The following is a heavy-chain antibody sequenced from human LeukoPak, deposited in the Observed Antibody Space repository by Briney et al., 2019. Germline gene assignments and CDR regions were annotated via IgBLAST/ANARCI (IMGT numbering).Heavy chain of an antibody. J-gene: IGHJ4*02. V-gene: IGHV1-2*02. CDR3: ARGPMSTFGGVIVPREYYFDY. Sequence: ASVKVSCKASGYTFTGYYMHWVRQAPGQGLEWMGWINPNSGGTNYAQKSQGRVTMTRDTSISTAYMELSRLRSDDTAVYYCARGPMSTFGGVIVPREYYFDYWGQGTLVTVSS. CDR1: GYTFTGYY. D-gene: IGHD3-16*02. CDR2: INPNSGGT.